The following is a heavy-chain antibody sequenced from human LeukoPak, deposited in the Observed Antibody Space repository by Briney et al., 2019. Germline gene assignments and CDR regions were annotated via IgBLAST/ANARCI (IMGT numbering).Heavy chain of an antibody. Sequence: SETLSLTCTVSGGSFSSSSYYWGWIRQPPGKGLEWIGSIFYSGTTFYNPSLKSRVTISVDTSKNQFSLKLSSVTAADTAKYYCATDKGPYSGSWYPNWFDPWGQGTPLTVSS. CDR1: GGSFSSSSYY. CDR2: IFYSGTT. CDR3: ATDKGPYSGSWYPNWFDP. V-gene: IGHV4-39*07. J-gene: IGHJ5*02. D-gene: IGHD6-13*01.